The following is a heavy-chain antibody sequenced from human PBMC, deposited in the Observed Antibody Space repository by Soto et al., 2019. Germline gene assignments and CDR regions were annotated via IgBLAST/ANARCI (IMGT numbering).Heavy chain of an antibody. CDR3: ARYSSGAGDY. Sequence: EVQPVESGGGLVQPGGSLRLSCSASGFTFSDTWMFWVHQAPGKGLVWVSRINSDGSVTSYADSVKGRFTISRDNAKNTLYLQMNSLRTEDTAVYYCARYSSGAGDYWGQGTLVTVSS. J-gene: IGHJ4*02. V-gene: IGHV3-74*01. CDR2: INSDGSVT. D-gene: IGHD6-19*01. CDR1: GFTFSDTW.